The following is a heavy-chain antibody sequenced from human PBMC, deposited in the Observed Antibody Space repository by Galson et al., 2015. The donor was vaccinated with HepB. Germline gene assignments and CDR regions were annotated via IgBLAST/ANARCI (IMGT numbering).Heavy chain of an antibody. D-gene: IGHD1-7*01. CDR3: ARPHLTGTHDNFDS. CDR2: VHYSGTT. Sequence: SETLSLTCTVSGGSISSSNYNWGWIRQPPGTGPEYIGSVHYSGTTYYNPSLKSRVTISVETSKNQFSLRLSSVTAADTAVYYCARPHLTGTHDNFDSWGQGTLVTVSS. V-gene: IGHV4-39*01. CDR1: GGSISSSNYN. J-gene: IGHJ4*02.